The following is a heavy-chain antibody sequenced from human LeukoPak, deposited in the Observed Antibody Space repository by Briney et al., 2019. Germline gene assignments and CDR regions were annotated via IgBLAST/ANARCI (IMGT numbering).Heavy chain of an antibody. CDR3: AKESFDY. V-gene: IGHV3-30*18. Sequence: PGGFLRLSCAASGFTFSSYGMHWVRQAPGKGLEWVAVISYDGSNKYYADSVKGRFTISRDNSKNTLYLQMNSLRAEDTAVYYCAKESFDYWGQGTLVTVSS. CDR2: ISYDGSNK. J-gene: IGHJ4*02. CDR1: GFTFSSYG.